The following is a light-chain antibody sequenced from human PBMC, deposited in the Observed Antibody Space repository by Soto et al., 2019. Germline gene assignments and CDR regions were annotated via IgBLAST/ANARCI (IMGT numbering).Light chain of an antibody. J-gene: IGKJ5*01. V-gene: IGKV3-11*01. Sequence: EIVMTQSPGTLSVSPGEGATLFCRASQSVRTKLAWYQQRAGQAPRLLIYDAYNRATGIPPRFSGSGSGTDFTLTISSLEPEDSAVYYCQQRHMWPITFGQGTRLEIK. CDR2: DAY. CDR1: QSVRTK. CDR3: QQRHMWPIT.